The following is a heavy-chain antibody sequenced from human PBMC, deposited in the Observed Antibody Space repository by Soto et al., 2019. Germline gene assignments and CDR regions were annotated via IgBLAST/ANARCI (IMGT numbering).Heavy chain of an antibody. CDR3: ARERHSMTTVTLRPIDAFDI. CDR2: ISSSSSYI. Sequence: GGSLRLSCAASGFTFSSYSMNWVRQAPGKGLEWVSSISSSSSYIYYADSVKGRFTISRDNAKNSLYLQMNSLRAEDTAVYYCARERHSMTTVTLRPIDAFDIWGQGTMVTVSS. J-gene: IGHJ3*02. CDR1: GFTFSSYS. D-gene: IGHD4-17*01. V-gene: IGHV3-21*01.